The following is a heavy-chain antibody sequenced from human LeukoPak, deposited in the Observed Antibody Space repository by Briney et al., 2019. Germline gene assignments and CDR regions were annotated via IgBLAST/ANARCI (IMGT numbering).Heavy chain of an antibody. D-gene: IGHD2-8*01. CDR1: GFTFSNYP. CDR2: ISSSGGST. J-gene: IGHJ6*02. CDR3: ATHPPANYYFGMDA. V-gene: IGHV3-23*01. Sequence: GEYLILSFAASGFTFSNYPMSWVRQTTGKGLKLVSTISSSGGSTYYAGSVKRRFTISRDNSKNTLYLQMSGLRAEDTAVYYCATHPPANYYFGMDAWGQGTTVTVSS.